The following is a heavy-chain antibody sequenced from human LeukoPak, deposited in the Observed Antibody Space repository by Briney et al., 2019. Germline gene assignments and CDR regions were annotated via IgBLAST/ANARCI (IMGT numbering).Heavy chain of an antibody. D-gene: IGHD6-19*01. CDR2: IKQDGSEK. Sequence: GGSLRLSCAASGFTFSSYWMSWVRQAPGKGLEWVANIKQDGSEKYYVDSVKGRFTISRDNAKNSLYLQMNSLRAEDTAVYYCARDPNSSGWSPSNFDYWGQGTLVTVSS. J-gene: IGHJ4*02. V-gene: IGHV3-7*01. CDR1: GFTFSSYW. CDR3: ARDPNSSGWSPSNFDY.